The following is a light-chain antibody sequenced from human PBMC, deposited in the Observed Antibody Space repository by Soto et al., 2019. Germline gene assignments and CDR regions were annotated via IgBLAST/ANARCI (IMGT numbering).Light chain of an antibody. V-gene: IGLV2-14*01. CDR1: TSDVGAYNY. CDR2: DVN. Sequence: QSALTQPASVSGSPGQSITISCTGTTSDVGAYNYVSWYQQHPGKAPKLMIYDVNNRPSGVSNRFSGSKSGNTASLTISGLQAEDEADYYCTSYTSSNTYVFGTGTKLTVL. J-gene: IGLJ1*01. CDR3: TSYTSSNTYV.